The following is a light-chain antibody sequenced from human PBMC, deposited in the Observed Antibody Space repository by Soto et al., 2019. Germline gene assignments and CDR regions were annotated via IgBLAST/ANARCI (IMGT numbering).Light chain of an antibody. CDR2: KAS. Sequence: DIQIAQSPSTLSGSVGDRDTLTCRASQTICSWLAWYQQKPGKAPKILIYKASTLTSGVPSRFRGSRSGTECTLTISGLQPDDFATYYCQHYNSYSEAFGQGTKVDIK. CDR3: QHYNSYSEA. CDR1: QTICSW. V-gene: IGKV1-5*03. J-gene: IGKJ1*01.